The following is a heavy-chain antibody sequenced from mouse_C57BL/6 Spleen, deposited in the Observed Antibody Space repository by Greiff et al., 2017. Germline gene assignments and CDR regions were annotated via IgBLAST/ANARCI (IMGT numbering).Heavy chain of an antibody. CDR3: ARDSSGSLYFDY. V-gene: IGHV1-50*01. Sequence: QVQLKQPGAELVKPGASVKLSCKASGYTFTSYWMQWVKQRPGQGLEWIGEIDPSDRYTNYNQKFKGKATLTVDTSSSTAYMQLSSLTSEDSAVYYCARDSSGSLYFDYWGQGTTLTVSS. CDR2: IDPSDRYT. CDR1: GYTFTSYW. J-gene: IGHJ2*01. D-gene: IGHD3-2*02.